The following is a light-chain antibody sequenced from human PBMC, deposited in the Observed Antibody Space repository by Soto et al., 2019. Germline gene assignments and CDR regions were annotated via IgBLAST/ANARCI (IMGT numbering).Light chain of an antibody. V-gene: IGKV1-5*03. Sequence: DIQMTQSPSTLSASVGDRVTVTCRASQSIGNWLAWYQQKPGKAPNLLIYKASTLESGAPSRFSGSGSGTDFTFTISSLQPEDIATYYCQQSDIPPYTFGQGTNLEIK. CDR1: QSIGNW. J-gene: IGKJ2*01. CDR3: QQSDIPPYT. CDR2: KAS.